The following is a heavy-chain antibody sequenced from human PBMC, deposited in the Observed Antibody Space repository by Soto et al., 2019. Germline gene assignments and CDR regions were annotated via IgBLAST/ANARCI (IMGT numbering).Heavy chain of an antibody. Sequence: GGSLRLSCAASGFTFSSYAMSWVRQAPGKGLEWVSAISGSGGSTYYADSVKGRFTISRDNSKNTLYLQMNSLRAEDTAVYYCGGYSYGSVVDYWGQGTLVTVSS. CDR1: GFTFSSYA. D-gene: IGHD5-18*01. V-gene: IGHV3-23*01. CDR3: GGYSYGSVVDY. CDR2: ISGSGGST. J-gene: IGHJ4*02.